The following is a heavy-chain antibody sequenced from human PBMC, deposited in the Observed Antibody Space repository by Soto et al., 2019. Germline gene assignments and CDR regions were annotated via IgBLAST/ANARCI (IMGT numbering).Heavy chain of an antibody. V-gene: IGHV4-4*02. J-gene: IGHJ4*02. Sequence: QVQLQESGPGLVKPSETLSLTCDFSGGSITSDNWWTWVRHTPGKGLEWIGEMYHSGAPNYSPSLKSRVTILVDKSKNQFSLKLTSVTAADSALYYCARASASSMLRGVIINWGQGTLVTVSS. CDR3: ARASASSMLRGVIIN. CDR2: MYHSGAP. CDR1: GGSITSDNW. D-gene: IGHD3-10*01.